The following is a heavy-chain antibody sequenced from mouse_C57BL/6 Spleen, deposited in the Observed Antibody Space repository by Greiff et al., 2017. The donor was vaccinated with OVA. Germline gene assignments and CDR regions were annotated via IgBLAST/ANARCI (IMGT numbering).Heavy chain of an antibody. CDR2: IDPEDGET. D-gene: IGHD1-1*01. J-gene: IGHJ2*01. Sequence: EVKLVESGAELVKPGASVKLSCTASGFNIKDYYMHWVKQRTEQGLEWIGRIDPEDGETKYAPKFQGKATITADTSSNTAYLQLSSLTSEDTAVYYCARTTVVAHYFDYWGQGTTLTVSS. CDR3: ARTTVVAHYFDY. V-gene: IGHV14-2*01. CDR1: GFNIKDYY.